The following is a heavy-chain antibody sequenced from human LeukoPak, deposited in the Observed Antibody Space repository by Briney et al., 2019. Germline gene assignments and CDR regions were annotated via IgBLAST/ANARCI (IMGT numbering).Heavy chain of an antibody. CDR2: INHSGST. V-gene: IGHV4-34*01. D-gene: IGHD2-2*01. J-gene: IGHJ5*02. Sequence: SETLSLTCAVYGGSFSGYYWSWIRQPPGKGLEWIGEINHSGSTNYNPSLKSRVTISVDTSKNQFSLKLSSVTAADTAVYYCARKVVNWFDPWGQGILVTVSS. CDR3: ARKVVNWFDP. CDR1: GGSFSGYY.